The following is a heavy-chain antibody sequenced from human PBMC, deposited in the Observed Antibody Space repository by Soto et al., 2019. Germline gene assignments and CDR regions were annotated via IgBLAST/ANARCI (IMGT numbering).Heavy chain of an antibody. J-gene: IGHJ4*02. D-gene: IGHD6-13*01. CDR3: ARGGRVSSGYGY. CDR2: INHSGST. CDR1: GGSFSGYY. Sequence: QVQLQQWGAGLLKPSETLSLTCAVYGGSFSGYYWSWIRQPPGKGLEWIGEINHSGSTNYNPSLKSRVTQSVDTCKNQFPLKLSSVTAADTAVYYWARGGRVSSGYGYGGQGTLVTVSS. V-gene: IGHV4-34*01.